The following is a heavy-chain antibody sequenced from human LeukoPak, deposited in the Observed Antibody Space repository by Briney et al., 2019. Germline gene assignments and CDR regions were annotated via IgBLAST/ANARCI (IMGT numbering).Heavy chain of an antibody. CDR2: IYYSGST. D-gene: IGHD1-26*01. Sequence: SETLSLTCTVSGGSISSSSYYWGWIRQPPGKGLEWIGSIYYSGSTYYNPSLKSRVTISVDTSKNQFSLKLSSVTAADTAVYYCARRQEWELRDGRIGYYFDYWGQGTLVTVSS. CDR3: ARRQEWELRDGRIGYYFDY. V-gene: IGHV4-39*01. J-gene: IGHJ4*02. CDR1: GGSISSSSYY.